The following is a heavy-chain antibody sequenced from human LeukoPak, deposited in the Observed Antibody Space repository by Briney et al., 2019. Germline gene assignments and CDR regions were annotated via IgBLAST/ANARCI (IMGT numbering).Heavy chain of an antibody. CDR3: AKRGVVIRVILVGFHKEAYYFDS. Sequence: GGSLTLSCAVSGITLSNYGMRWVRQAPGKDLKWVSGISGSGGNTYYADSVKGRFTISRDNSKNTLYLQMNSLRAEDTAVYFCAKRGVVIRVILVGFHKEAYYFDSWGQGALVTVSS. CDR1: GITLSNYG. V-gene: IGHV3-23*01. CDR2: ISGSGGNT. J-gene: IGHJ4*02. D-gene: IGHD3-22*01.